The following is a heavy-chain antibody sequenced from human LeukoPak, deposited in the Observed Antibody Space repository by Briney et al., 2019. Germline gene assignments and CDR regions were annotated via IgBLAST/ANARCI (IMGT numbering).Heavy chain of an antibody. CDR3: AREGGPYRPLDY. Sequence: SETLSLTCGVSGGSITNTNYWTWVRQPPGKGLEWIGEVNLQGSTNYNPSLMGRVAISVDMSENHISLQLTSVTAADTAVYYCAREGGPYRPLDYSGQGTLVTVSS. V-gene: IGHV4-4*02. CDR2: VNLQGST. CDR1: GGSITNTNY. J-gene: IGHJ4*02.